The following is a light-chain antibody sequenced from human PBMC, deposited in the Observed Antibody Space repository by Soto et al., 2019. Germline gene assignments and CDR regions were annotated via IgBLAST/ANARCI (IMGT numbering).Light chain of an antibody. CDR2: DAS. CDR1: QSISDG. J-gene: IGKJ2*01. V-gene: IGKV1-5*01. CDR3: QEYKSAT. Sequence: DIPMTQSPSTLSASVGDRVTITCRASQSISDGLAWYQQIPGRAPKLLIYDASTLQSGLRSRFSGRGSGTGFIRTISSLQPDDSATYYCQEYKSATFGQGTKLQIK.